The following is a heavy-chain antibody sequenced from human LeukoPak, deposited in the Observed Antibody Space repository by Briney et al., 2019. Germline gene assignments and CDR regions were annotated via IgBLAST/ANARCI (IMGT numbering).Heavy chain of an antibody. V-gene: IGHV1-46*01. CDR2: IKPAGGST. D-gene: IGHD3-22*01. CDR1: GYTFTSYY. J-gene: IGHJ4*02. CDR3: ARGRGVHDSHTYDYFDY. Sequence: ASVKVSCMASGYTFTSYYIHWVRQAPGQGLEWMGIIKPAGGSTTYAQKFQGSRLTLTRDTSTSTVYMELSSLRSEDTAVYYCARGRGVHDSHTYDYFDYWGQGSLVTVSS.